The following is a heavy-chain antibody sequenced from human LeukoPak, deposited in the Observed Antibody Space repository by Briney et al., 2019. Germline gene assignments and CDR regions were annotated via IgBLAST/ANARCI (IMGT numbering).Heavy chain of an antibody. V-gene: IGHV4-34*01. CDR3: ARTYGDGEYYFDY. J-gene: IGHJ4*02. Sequence: GSLRLSCAASGFTFSNAWMSWVRQAPGKGLEWIGEINHSGSTNYNPSLKSRVTISVDTSKNQFSLKLSSVTAADTAVYYCARTYGDGEYYFDYWGQGTLVTVSS. CDR2: INHSGST. D-gene: IGHD4-17*01. CDR1: GFTFSNAW.